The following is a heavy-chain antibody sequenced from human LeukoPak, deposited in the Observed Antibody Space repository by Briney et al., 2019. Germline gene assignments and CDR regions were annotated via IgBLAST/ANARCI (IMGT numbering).Heavy chain of an antibody. CDR1: GGSMSPYH. CDR3: ARTVTGRSPYYYYGMDV. V-gene: IGHV4-59*08. Sequence: SETLSLTCTVSGGSMSPYHWGWIRQPPGKGLEWTGYIYYSGSTNYNPSLKSRVTISVDTSKNQFSLKLSSVTAADTAVYYCARTVTGRSPYYYYGMDVWGQGTTVTVSS. D-gene: IGHD4-11*01. J-gene: IGHJ6*02. CDR2: IYYSGST.